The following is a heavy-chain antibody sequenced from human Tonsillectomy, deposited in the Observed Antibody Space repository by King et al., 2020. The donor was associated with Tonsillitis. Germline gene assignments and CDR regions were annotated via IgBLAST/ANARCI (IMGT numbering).Heavy chain of an antibody. V-gene: IGHV3-30*03. CDR2: ISYDGSNL. Sequence: VQLVESGGDVVQPGRSLRLSCAASGFTFNNYYMHWVRQAPGKGLEWVTVISYDGSNLYYADSVRGRFTISRDTSKNTLFLQMNSLRAEDTAVYYCARDDWEGGYYSCMDVWGQGTTVTVS. J-gene: IGHJ6*02. CDR3: ARDDWEGGYYSCMDV. D-gene: IGHD1-26*01. CDR1: GFTFNNYY.